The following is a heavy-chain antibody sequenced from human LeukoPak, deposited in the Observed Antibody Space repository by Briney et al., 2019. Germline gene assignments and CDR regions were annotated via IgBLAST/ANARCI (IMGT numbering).Heavy chain of an antibody. J-gene: IGHJ4*02. D-gene: IGHD3-3*01. CDR1: GYTFTNEW. Sequence: GESLKISCKASGYTFTNEWIGWVRQMPGEGLEWMGIIYPGDSDTRYSPSFQGQVTISADKSINTAYMQWNSLKASDTAVYYCAESGFGVTNYRWGQGTLVTVSS. V-gene: IGHV5-51*01. CDR3: AESGFGVTNYR. CDR2: IYPGDSDT.